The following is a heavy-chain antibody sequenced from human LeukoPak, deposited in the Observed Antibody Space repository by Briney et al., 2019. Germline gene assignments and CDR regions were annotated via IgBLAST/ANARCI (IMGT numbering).Heavy chain of an antibody. D-gene: IGHD3-22*01. J-gene: IGHJ5*02. CDR2: INHSGST. Sequence: KSSETLSLTCAVYGGSFSGYYWSWIRQPPGKGLEWIGEINHSGSTNNNPSLKSRVTISVDTSKNQFSLKLSSVTAADTAVYYCARGRPLYYYDSSGYLNWFDPWGQGTLVTVSS. CDR3: ARGRPLYYYDSSGYLNWFDP. V-gene: IGHV4-34*01. CDR1: GGSFSGYY.